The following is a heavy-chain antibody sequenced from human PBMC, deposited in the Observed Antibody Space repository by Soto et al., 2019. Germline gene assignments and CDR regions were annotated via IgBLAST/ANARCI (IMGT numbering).Heavy chain of an antibody. Sequence: EVQLVESGGGLVQPGGSLRLSCAASGFTFSLYSMSWVRQAPGKGLEWVSYISRSSTGIHYADSVKGRFTISRDDATNSMHLQMNGLIDGETAVYDCARAVTWGLDVWGQGTTGSISS. CDR1: GFTFSLYS. CDR2: ISRSSTGI. V-gene: IGHV3-48*02. CDR3: ARAVTWGLDV. J-gene: IGHJ6*02. D-gene: IGHD3-10*01.